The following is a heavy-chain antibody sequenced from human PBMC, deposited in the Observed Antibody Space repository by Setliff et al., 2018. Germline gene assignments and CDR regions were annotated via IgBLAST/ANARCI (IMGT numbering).Heavy chain of an antibody. CDR1: GGSVSNSGFF. Sequence: SETMSLTCTVSGGSVSNSGFFWGWLRQAPGKGLEWIGNIYDSGSSNYNASLKSRLIITRETSKNQISLKLTSVTAADTAVYYCGRGFSRIEGWGNWFDPWGQGILVTVSS. V-gene: IGHV4-39*01. J-gene: IGHJ5*02. CDR2: IYDSGSS. D-gene: IGHD2-15*01. CDR3: GRGFSRIEGWGNWFDP.